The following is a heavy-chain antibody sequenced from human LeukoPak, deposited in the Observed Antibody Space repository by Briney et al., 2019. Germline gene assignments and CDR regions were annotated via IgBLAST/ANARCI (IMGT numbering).Heavy chain of an antibody. V-gene: IGHV4-59*12. J-gene: IGHJ4*02. CDR3: ATLGDFDY. CDR1: GGSISSYY. D-gene: IGHD3-16*01. CDR2: IYYSGST. Sequence: NASETLSLTCTVSGGSISSYYWSWIRQPPGKGLEWIGYIYYSGSTNYNPSLKSRVTISVDTSKNQFSLKLSSVTAADTAVYYCATLGDFDYWGQGTLVTVSS.